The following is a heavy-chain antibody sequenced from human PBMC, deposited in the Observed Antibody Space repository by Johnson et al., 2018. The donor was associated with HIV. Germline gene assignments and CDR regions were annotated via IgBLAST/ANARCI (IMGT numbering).Heavy chain of an antibody. Sequence: QVQLVESGGGLVQRGGSLILSCVGSGFTFSSYWMSWVRQAPGKGLEWVAFIWHDGRDVYYADSVKGRFTVSRDNSKNAVYLQMNSLGAGDTAVYYCAKDQHGPLVPTVMRDDAFDIWGQGTMVTVSS. J-gene: IGHJ3*02. CDR3: AKDQHGPLVPTVMRDDAFDI. V-gene: IGHV3-33*03. D-gene: IGHD5-12*01. CDR1: GFTFSSYW. CDR2: IWHDGRDV.